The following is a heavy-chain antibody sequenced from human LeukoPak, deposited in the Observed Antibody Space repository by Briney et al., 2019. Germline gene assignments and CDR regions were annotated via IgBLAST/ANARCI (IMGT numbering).Heavy chain of an antibody. CDR3: ARETRGVPGAIAAVKGFDY. Sequence: SVKVSCEASGGTFSSYAISWVRHAPGQGLEWMGGIIPIFGTANYAQKFQGRVTITADESTSTVYMELSSLRSEDTAVYYCARETRGVPGAIAAVKGFDYWGQGTLVTVSS. D-gene: IGHD6-13*01. J-gene: IGHJ4*02. V-gene: IGHV1-69*13. CDR2: IIPIFGTA. CDR1: GGTFSSYA.